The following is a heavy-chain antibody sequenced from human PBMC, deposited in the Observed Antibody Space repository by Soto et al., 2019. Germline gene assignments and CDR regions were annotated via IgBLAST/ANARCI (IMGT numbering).Heavy chain of an antibody. V-gene: IGHV3-21*01. CDR2: VSTSSSYI. J-gene: IGHJ4*02. D-gene: IGHD6-19*01. CDR1: GFTFSTYS. CDR3: ARDHFLAVADYSFDY. Sequence: GGSLRLSCAASGFTFSTYSMNWVRQAPGKGLEWVSSVSTSSSYIYYTDSVKGRFTISRDNAKNSLYLQMSSLRAEDTAVYYCARDHFLAVADYSFDYWGQGTLVTVSS.